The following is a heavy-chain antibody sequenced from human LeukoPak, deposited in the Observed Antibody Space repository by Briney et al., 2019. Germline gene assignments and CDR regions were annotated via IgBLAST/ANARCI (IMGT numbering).Heavy chain of an antibody. J-gene: IGHJ1*01. CDR2: ISYDGSQR. CDR3: ARDETPRFCSSPSCFSGWGYFPH. V-gene: IGHV3-30*03. D-gene: IGHD2-2*01. Sequence: GGSLRLSCAASGFTFSSYAMSWVRQAPGKGLEWVAIISYDGSQRFYADSVKGRFTISRDNSKNTVHLQMTGLRPEDTALYYCARDETPRFCSSPSCFSGWGYFPHWGQGTLVSVSS. CDR1: GFTFSSYA.